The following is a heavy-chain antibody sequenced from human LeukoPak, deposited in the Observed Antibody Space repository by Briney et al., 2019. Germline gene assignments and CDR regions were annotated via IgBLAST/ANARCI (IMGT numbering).Heavy chain of an antibody. CDR2: THPSGNT. Sequence: PSETLSLTCTVSAGSNNSYYWSWIRQPPGKGLEWIGYTHPSGNTNYSPSLKSRATISIDTSRNQFSLKLSSVTAADTAVYFCARKAPKKGWFDPWGQGTLVTVSS. V-gene: IGHV4-4*09. CDR3: ARKAPKKGWFDP. J-gene: IGHJ5*02. CDR1: AGSNNSYY.